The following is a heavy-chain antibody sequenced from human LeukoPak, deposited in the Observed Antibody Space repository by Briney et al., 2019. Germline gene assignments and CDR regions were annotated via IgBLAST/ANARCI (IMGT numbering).Heavy chain of an antibody. J-gene: IGHJ4*02. CDR2: ISAYNGNT. Sequence: ASVKVSCKASGYTFTSYGISWVRQAPGQGLEWMGWISAYNGNTNYAQKLQGRVTMTTDTSTSTAYMELRSLRSDDTAVYYCARDFGGSYSGGGLFDYWGQGTLVTVSS. D-gene: IGHD1-26*01. CDR1: GYTFTSYG. CDR3: ARDFGGSYSGGGLFDY. V-gene: IGHV1-18*01.